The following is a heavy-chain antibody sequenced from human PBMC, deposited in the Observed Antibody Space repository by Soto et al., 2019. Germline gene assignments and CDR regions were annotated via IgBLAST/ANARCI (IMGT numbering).Heavy chain of an antibody. Sequence: PSETLSLTCTVSGGSINNYYWTWVRQPPGKGLEWIGYIYNSGSTNYNPSLKSRVTISVHTSKNQFSLELRSVTAADTAVYFCARDRGSGSYYPYYYYAMDVWGQGTTVTVSS. J-gene: IGHJ6*02. D-gene: IGHD3-10*01. CDR1: GGSINNYY. V-gene: IGHV4-59*01. CDR2: IYNSGST. CDR3: ARDRGSGSYYPYYYYAMDV.